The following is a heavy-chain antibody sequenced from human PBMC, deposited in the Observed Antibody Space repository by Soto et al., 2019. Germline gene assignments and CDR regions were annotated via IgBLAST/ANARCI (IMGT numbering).Heavy chain of an antibody. CDR2: IIPILGIA. CDR3: ARAGYYGSGSYFDY. CDR1: GGTFSSYT. V-gene: IGHV1-69*02. Sequence: QVQLVQSGAEVKKPGSSVKVSCKASGGTFSSYTISWVRQAPGQGLEWMGRIIPILGIANYAQKFQGRVTITADKSTSTVYMELSSLRSEDTAVYYCARAGYYGSGSYFDYWGQGTLVTVSS. J-gene: IGHJ4*02. D-gene: IGHD3-10*01.